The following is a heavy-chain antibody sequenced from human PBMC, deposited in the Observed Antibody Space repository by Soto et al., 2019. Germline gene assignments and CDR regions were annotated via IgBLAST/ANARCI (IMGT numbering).Heavy chain of an antibody. J-gene: IGHJ3*01. CDR1: GFTFDYYW. CDR3: ARGARGAFDL. Sequence: EVQLVESGGGLVQPGESLRLSCAASGFTFDYYWMHWVRQAPGKGLVWVSRIHSDGTSTTYADSVKGRFTISRDNAKNTLSLQMNSLRAEDTAVYYCARGARGAFDLWGQGTVVTVSS. D-gene: IGHD1-26*01. V-gene: IGHV3-74*01. CDR2: IHSDGTST.